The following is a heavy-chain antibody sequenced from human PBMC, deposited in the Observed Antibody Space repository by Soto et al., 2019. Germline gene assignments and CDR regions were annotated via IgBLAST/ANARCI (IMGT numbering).Heavy chain of an antibody. V-gene: IGHV4-39*01. CDR1: GGSISSSSYY. CDR2: IYYSGST. J-gene: IGHJ1*01. D-gene: IGHD3-10*01. Sequence: SETLSLTCTVSGGSISSSSYYWGWIRQPPGKGLEWIGSIYYSGSTYYNPSLKSRVTISVDTSKNQFSLKLSSVTAADTAVYYCARQIAGSYYRAEYFQHWGQGTLVTVSS. CDR3: ARQIAGSYYRAEYFQH.